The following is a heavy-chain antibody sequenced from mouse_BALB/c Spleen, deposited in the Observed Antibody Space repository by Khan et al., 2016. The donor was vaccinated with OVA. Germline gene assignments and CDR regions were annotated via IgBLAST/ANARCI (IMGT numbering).Heavy chain of an antibody. V-gene: IGHV3-2*02. CDR1: GYSITSEYT. J-gene: IGHJ3*01. D-gene: IGHD2-4*01. CDR3: ARKDYYDYDPFPY. CDR2: ISYSGNT. Sequence: EVQLQESGPGLVKPSQSLSLTCTVTGYSITSEYTWNWIRQFPGNKLAWMGFISYSGNTRYNPSLKSRISITRDTSQNQFFLQLNSVTSEDTATYYCARKDYYDYDPFPYWGQGTLVTVSA.